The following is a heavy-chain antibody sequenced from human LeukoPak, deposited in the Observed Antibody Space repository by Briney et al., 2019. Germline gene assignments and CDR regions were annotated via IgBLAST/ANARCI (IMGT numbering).Heavy chain of an antibody. CDR3: ARDIVAVI. J-gene: IGHJ4*02. D-gene: IGHD5-12*01. V-gene: IGHV4-59*01. Sequence: SETLSLTCTVSGGFISSYYWSWIRQPPGKGLEWIGYIYYSGSTNYNPSLKSRVTISVDTSENQFSLKLSSVTAADTAVYYCARDIVAVIWGQGTLVTVSS. CDR2: IYYSGST. CDR1: GGFISSYY.